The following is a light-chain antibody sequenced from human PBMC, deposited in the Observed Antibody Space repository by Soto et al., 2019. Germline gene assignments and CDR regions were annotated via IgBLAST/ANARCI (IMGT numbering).Light chain of an antibody. J-gene: IGKJ4*01. CDR2: KAS. CDR1: QSINSW. Sequence: DIQMTQSPSTLSASVGDRVSITCRASQSINSWLAWYQQIPGKAPKLLIYKASNLESGVPSRFSGSESGTEFTLTISSLQPDDFATYHCQQYSGYSLTFGGGTKVEIK. V-gene: IGKV1-5*03. CDR3: QQYSGYSLT.